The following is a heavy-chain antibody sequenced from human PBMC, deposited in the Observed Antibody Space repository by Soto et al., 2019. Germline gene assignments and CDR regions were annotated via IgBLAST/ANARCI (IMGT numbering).Heavy chain of an antibody. CDR3: EREGHDYGQIRAFDI. Sequence: ASVKVSCKASGYTFTSYGISWVRQAPGQGLEWMGRISAYNGNTNYAQKLQGRVTMTTDTSTSTAYMELSSLRSEDTAVYYCEREGHDYGQIRAFDIWGQGTMVTVS. CDR1: GYTFTSYG. V-gene: IGHV1-18*01. J-gene: IGHJ3*02. D-gene: IGHD4-17*01. CDR2: ISAYNGNT.